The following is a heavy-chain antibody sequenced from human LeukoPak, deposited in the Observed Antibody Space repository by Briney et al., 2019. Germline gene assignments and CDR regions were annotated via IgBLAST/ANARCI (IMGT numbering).Heavy chain of an antibody. V-gene: IGHV4-39*07. CDR3: ARVGDTAMEPWGFDY. CDR1: GGSISSSSYY. D-gene: IGHD5-18*01. J-gene: IGHJ4*02. CDR2: IYYSGST. Sequence: SQTLSLTCTVSGGSISSSSYYWGWIRHPPGKGLEWFGSIYYSGSTYYNPSLKSRVTISVDTSENQFSLKLSSVTAADTAVYYCARVGDTAMEPWGFDYWGQGTLVTVSS.